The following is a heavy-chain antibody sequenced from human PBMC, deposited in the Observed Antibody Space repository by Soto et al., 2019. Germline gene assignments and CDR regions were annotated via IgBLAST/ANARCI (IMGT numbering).Heavy chain of an antibody. J-gene: IGHJ4*02. CDR3: ARDQGRYFDWLLDY. Sequence: SETLSLTCAVSGGSISSSNWWSWVRQPPGKGLEWIGEIYHSGSTNYNPSLKSRVTISVDKSKNQFSLKLSSVTAADTAVYYCARDQGRYFDWLLDYWGQGTLVTVSS. CDR2: IYHSGST. CDR1: GGSISSSNW. D-gene: IGHD3-9*01. V-gene: IGHV4-4*02.